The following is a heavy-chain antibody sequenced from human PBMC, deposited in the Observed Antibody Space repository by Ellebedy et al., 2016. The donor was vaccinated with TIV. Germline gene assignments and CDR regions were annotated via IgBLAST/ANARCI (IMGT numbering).Heavy chain of an antibody. CDR3: ARLGSQNYYYGMDV. V-gene: IGHV3-23*01. CDR2: ISGSGGYT. D-gene: IGHD3-10*01. J-gene: IGHJ6*02. CDR1: GFTFSSYA. Sequence: GGSLRLSXAASGFTFSSYAMTWVRQAPGKGLEWVSAISGSGGYTFYADSVKGRFTISRDNAKNSLYLQMNSLRDEDTAVYYCARLGSQNYYYGMDVWGQGTTVTVSS.